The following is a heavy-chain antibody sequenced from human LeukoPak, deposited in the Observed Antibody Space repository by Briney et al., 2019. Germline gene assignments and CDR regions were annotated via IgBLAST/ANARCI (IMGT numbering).Heavy chain of an antibody. J-gene: IGHJ5*02. CDR3: ARDERLWFGESEFDN. V-gene: IGHV3-7*01. Sequence: GGPLRLSCAAPGFRFSDYWMSWVRQTPGKGLEWVANIKQDGSETHYADSVMGRFTISRDNARNTLYLQMSSLRAEDTAVYYCARDERLWFGESEFDNWGQGNLVTVSS. CDR1: GFRFSDYW. CDR2: IKQDGSET. D-gene: IGHD3-10*01.